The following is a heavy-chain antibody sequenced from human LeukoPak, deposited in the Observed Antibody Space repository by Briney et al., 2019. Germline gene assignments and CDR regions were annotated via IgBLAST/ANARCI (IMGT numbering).Heavy chain of an antibody. CDR2: ISGSGGST. Sequence: GGSLRLSCAASGFTFSSYAMSWVRQAPGKGLEWVSAISGSGGSTYYADSVKGRFTISRDNSKTTLYLQMNSLRAEDTAVYYCAKDRKDIVVVPAASWSWFDPWGQGTLVTVSS. CDR3: AKDRKDIVVVPAASWSWFDP. D-gene: IGHD2-2*01. J-gene: IGHJ5*02. CDR1: GFTFSSYA. V-gene: IGHV3-23*01.